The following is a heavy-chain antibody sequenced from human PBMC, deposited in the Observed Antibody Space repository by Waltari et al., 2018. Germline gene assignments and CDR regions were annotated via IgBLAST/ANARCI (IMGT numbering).Heavy chain of an antibody. D-gene: IGHD3-10*01. CDR2: IRSKAYGGTT. J-gene: IGHJ2*01. CDR1: XFTFGDXX. CDR3: TRYWSYYGSGSPGWYFDL. V-gene: IGHV3-49*03. Sequence: EVQLVESGGGLVQPGRSLRLSCTAPXFTFGDXXMSWLRQAPGKGLEWVGLIRSKAYGGTTEYAASVKGRFTISRDDSKSIAYLQMNSLKTEDTAVYYCTRYWSYYGSGSPGWYFDLWGRGTLVTVSS.